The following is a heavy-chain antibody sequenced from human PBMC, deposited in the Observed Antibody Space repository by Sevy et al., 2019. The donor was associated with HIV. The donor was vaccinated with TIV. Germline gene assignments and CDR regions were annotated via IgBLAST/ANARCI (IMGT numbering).Heavy chain of an antibody. CDR1: GFTFSSYG. V-gene: IGHV3-33*01. D-gene: IGHD1-26*01. J-gene: IGHJ3*02. CDR3: AGEGWLLHAFDI. Sequence: GGSLRLSCAASGFTFSSYGMHWVRQAPGKGLEWVAVIWYDGSNKYYADSVKGRFTISRDNSKNTLYLQMNSLRAEDTAVYYCAGEGWLLHAFDIWGQGTMVTVSS. CDR2: IWYDGSNK.